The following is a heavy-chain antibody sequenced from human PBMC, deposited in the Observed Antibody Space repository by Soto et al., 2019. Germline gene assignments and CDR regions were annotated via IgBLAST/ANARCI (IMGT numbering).Heavy chain of an antibody. CDR1: GYTFTSYG. V-gene: IGHV1-18*01. Sequence: QVQLVQSGAEVKKPGASVKVSCKASGYTFTSYGISWVRQAPGQGLEWMGWISAYNGNTNYAQKLQGRVTMTTDTTTSTAYMELRSLRSDDTAVYYCARAAIGGYSGYEKDYWGQGTLVTVSS. J-gene: IGHJ4*02. D-gene: IGHD5-12*01. CDR2: ISAYNGNT. CDR3: ARAAIGGYSGYEKDY.